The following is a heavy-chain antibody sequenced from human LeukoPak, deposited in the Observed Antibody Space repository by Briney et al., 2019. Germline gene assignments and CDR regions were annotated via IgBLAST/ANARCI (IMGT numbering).Heavy chain of an antibody. CDR2: INPNSGGT. Sequence: GASVKVSCKASGYTFTGYYMHWVRQAPGQGLEWMGWINPNSGGTNYAQNFQGRVTMTRDTSISTAYMELSRLRSDDTAVYYCARLEGYCSSTSCYAESRVDHWGQGTLVTVSS. J-gene: IGHJ4*02. D-gene: IGHD2-2*01. V-gene: IGHV1-2*02. CDR3: ARLEGYCSSTSCYAESRVDH. CDR1: GYTFTGYY.